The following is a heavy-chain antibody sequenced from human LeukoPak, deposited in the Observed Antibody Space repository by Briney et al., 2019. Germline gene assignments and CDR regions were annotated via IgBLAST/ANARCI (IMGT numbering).Heavy chain of an antibody. D-gene: IGHD3-22*01. J-gene: IGHJ4*02. Sequence: SETLSLTCTVSSGSISSYYWGWIRQPAGKGLEWIGRILTSGSTNYNPSLQSRVTMSVDTSKNQFSLKLNSMTAADTAVYYCARERYYYDSSGYPKALFDYWGQGTLVTVSS. V-gene: IGHV4-4*07. CDR2: ILTSGST. CDR1: SGSISSYY. CDR3: ARERYYYDSSGYPKALFDY.